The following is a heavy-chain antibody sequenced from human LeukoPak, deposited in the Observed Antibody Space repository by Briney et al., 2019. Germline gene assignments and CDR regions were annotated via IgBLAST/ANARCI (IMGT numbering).Heavy chain of an antibody. Sequence: PGGSLRLSCAASGFTFSNYWMHWVRQAPGKGLEWVSRINPDGSSSNYADSVKGRFTMSRDNAKNSLYLQMNSLRVEDTAVYYCVRDAGWSDLDYWGQGTLVTVSS. V-gene: IGHV3-74*01. CDR2: INPDGSSS. J-gene: IGHJ4*02. CDR1: GFTFSNYW. CDR3: VRDAGWSDLDY. D-gene: IGHD2-15*01.